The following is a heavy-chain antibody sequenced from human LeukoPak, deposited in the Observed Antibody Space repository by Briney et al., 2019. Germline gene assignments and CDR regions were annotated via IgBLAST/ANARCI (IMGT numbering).Heavy chain of an antibody. CDR1: GYTFTGYY. D-gene: IGHD4-17*01. V-gene: IGHV1-2*02. CDR2: INPNRGGT. Sequence: ASVKVSCKASGYTFTGYYMHWVRQAPGQGLEWMGWINPNRGGTNYAQKFQGRVTMTRDTSISTAYMVLSMLRSDDPAVYYCAREPTTVTTLYFFDYWGQGTLVTVSS. CDR3: AREPTTVTTLYFFDY. J-gene: IGHJ4*02.